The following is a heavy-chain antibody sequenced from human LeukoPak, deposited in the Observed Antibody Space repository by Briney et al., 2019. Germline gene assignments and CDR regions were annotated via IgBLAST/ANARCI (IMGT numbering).Heavy chain of an antibody. CDR2: ISPSGDIK. Sequence: GGSLRLSCVASGFTFSRHGMNWVRQAPGKGLEWVSGISPSGDIKYYVDSVKGRFTVSRDNSKNTLYLQINSLRDEDTAVYYCAKAPYSSSWYIPHWFDPWGQGTLVTVSS. D-gene: IGHD6-13*01. CDR1: GFTFSRHG. CDR3: AKAPYSSSWYIPHWFDP. V-gene: IGHV3-23*01. J-gene: IGHJ5*02.